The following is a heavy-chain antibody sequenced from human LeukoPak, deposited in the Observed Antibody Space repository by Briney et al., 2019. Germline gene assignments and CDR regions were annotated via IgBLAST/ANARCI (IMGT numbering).Heavy chain of an antibody. CDR2: ISSSSSYI. CDR1: GFTFSSYS. D-gene: IGHD2-2*01. J-gene: IGHJ4*02. Sequence: GGSLRLSCAASGFTFSSYSMNWVRQAPGKGLEWVSSISSSSSYIYYADSVKGRFTISRDNAKNSLYLQMNSLRAEDTAVYYCARVPYCSSTSCYGYPGYYFDYWGQGTLVTVSS. CDR3: ARVPYCSSTSCYGYPGYYFDY. V-gene: IGHV3-21*01.